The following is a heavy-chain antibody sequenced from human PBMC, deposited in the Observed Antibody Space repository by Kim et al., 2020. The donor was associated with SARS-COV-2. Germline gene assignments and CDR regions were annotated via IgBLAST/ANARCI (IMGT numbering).Heavy chain of an antibody. J-gene: IGHJ5*02. D-gene: IGHD3-16*02. Sequence: GGSLRLSCAASGFTFSSYEMNWVRQAPGKGLEWVSYISSSGSTIYYADSVKGRFTISRDNAKNSLYLQMNSLRAEDTAVYYCARAPYDYVWGSYHQVKFDPWGQGTLVTVSS. CDR1: GFTFSSYE. CDR2: ISSSGSTI. V-gene: IGHV3-48*03. CDR3: ARAPYDYVWGSYHQVKFDP.